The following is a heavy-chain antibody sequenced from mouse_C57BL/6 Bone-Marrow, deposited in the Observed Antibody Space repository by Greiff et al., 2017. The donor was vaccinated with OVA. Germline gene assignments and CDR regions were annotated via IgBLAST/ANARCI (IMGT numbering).Heavy chain of an antibody. Sequence: VQLQQPGAELVKPGASVKVSCKASGYTFTSYWMHWVKQRPGQGLEWIGRIHPSDGDTTYNQKFKGKATLTVDKSSSTAYMQLSSLTSEDSAVYDVAITYSNYWYFDVWGRGTTVTVTA. J-gene: IGHJ1*03. CDR1: GYTFTSYW. V-gene: IGHV1-74*01. CDR3: AITYSNYWYFDV. D-gene: IGHD2-5*01. CDR2: IHPSDGDT.